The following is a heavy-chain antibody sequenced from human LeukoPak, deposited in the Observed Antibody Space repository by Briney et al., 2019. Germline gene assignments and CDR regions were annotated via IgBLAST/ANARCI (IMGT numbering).Heavy chain of an antibody. D-gene: IGHD5-18*01. V-gene: IGHV1-2*04. Sequence: ASVKVSCKASGYTFTGYYMHWVRQAPGQGLEWMGWINPNSGGTNYAQKFQGWVTMTRDTSISTAYMELSRLRSDDTAVYYCAGGSSTWIQLWGAAFDIWGQGTMVTVSS. CDR1: GYTFTGYY. CDR2: INPNSGGT. J-gene: IGHJ3*02. CDR3: AGGSSTWIQLWGAAFDI.